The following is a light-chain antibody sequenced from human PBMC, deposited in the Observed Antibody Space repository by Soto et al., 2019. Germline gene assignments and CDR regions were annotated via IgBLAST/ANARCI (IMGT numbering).Light chain of an antibody. V-gene: IGKV3-11*01. CDR1: QSVSSY. J-gene: IGKJ4*01. CDR3: QQRSNWLT. CDR2: DAS. Sequence: EIVLTQSPATLSLSPGERATLSCRASQSVSSYLAWYQQKPGQAPRLLIYDASNRATGIRARFSGSGSWTDFTLTISSLEPEDFAVYYCQQRSNWLTFGGGTKVEIK.